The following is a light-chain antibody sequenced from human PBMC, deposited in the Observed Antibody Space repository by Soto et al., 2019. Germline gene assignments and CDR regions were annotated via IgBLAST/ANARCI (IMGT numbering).Light chain of an antibody. CDR1: QGIRTD. Sequence: AVQLTQSPSSLSASVVDRVTITCLASQGIRTDLGWYQQSPGKAPKVLIVGASTLQSGVPSRFSGSGSGTDFTLTISSLQPEDFATYSCQQSYSTTWTFGQGTKVDIK. CDR2: GAS. J-gene: IGKJ1*01. CDR3: QQSYSTTWT. V-gene: IGKV1-6*01.